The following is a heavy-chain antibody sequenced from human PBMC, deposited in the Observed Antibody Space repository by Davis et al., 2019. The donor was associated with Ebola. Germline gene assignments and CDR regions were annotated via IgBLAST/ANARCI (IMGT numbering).Heavy chain of an antibody. CDR1: GFTFSGSA. D-gene: IGHD1-26*01. CDR3: TGTIVGATRVDY. J-gene: IGHJ4*02. Sequence: KISCAASGFTFSGSAMHWVRQASGKGLEWVGRIRSKANSYATAYAASVKGRFTISRDDSKNTAYLQMNSLKTEDTAVYYCTGTIVGATRVDYWGQGTLVTVSS. V-gene: IGHV3-73*01. CDR2: IRSKANSYAT.